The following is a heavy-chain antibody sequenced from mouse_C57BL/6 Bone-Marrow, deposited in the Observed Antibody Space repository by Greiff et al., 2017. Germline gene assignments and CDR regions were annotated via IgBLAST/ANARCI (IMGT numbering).Heavy chain of an antibody. D-gene: IGHD4-1*01. V-gene: IGHV1-81*01. CDR3: ARPPNREYAMDY. J-gene: IGHJ4*01. CDR2: IYPRSGNT. CDR1: GYTFTSYG. Sequence: QVHVKQSGAELARPGASVKLSCKASGYTFTSYGISWVKQRTGQGLEWIGEIYPRSGNTYYNEKFKGKATLTADKSSSTAYMELRSLTSEDSAVYFCARPPNREYAMDYWGQGTSVTVSS.